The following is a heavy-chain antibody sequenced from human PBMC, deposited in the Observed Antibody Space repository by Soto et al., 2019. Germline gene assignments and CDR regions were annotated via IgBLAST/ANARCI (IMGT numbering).Heavy chain of an antibody. Sequence: PGGSLRLSCAASGFTFSSYGMHWVRQAPGKGLEWVAVISYDGSNKYYADSVKGRFTISRDNSKNTLYLQMNSLRAEDTAVYYCAKGGSEQWLFFFDYWGQGTLVTVSS. CDR2: ISYDGSNK. CDR1: GFTFSSYG. CDR3: AKGGSEQWLFFFDY. D-gene: IGHD6-19*01. V-gene: IGHV3-30*18. J-gene: IGHJ4*02.